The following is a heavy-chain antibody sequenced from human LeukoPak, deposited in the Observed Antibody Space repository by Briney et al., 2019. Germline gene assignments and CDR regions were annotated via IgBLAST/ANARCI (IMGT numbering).Heavy chain of an antibody. Sequence: SVKVSCKASGGTFSSYAISWVRQAPGQGLEGMGGIIPIFGTANYAQKFQGRVTITTDESTSTAYMELSSLRSEDTAVYYCASGTAPLGWFDPWGQGTLVTVSS. CDR1: GGTFSSYA. CDR2: IIPIFGTA. V-gene: IGHV1-69*05. CDR3: ASGTAPLGWFDP. J-gene: IGHJ5*02.